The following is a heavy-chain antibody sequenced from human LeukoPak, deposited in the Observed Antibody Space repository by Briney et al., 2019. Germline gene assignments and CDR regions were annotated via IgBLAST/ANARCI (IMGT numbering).Heavy chain of an antibody. J-gene: IGHJ6*02. D-gene: IGHD3-10*01. CDR1: GGTFSNYA. CDR3: ARDGMLRGVIDYSGMDV. CDR2: IIVILGIA. Sequence: SVKVSCKASGGTFSNYALSWVRQAPGQGLEWMGRIIVILGIADYAQKFQGRVTITADKSTTTVYMELSSLRSQDTAVYYCARDGMLRGVIDYSGMDVWGQGTTVTVSS. V-gene: IGHV1-69*04.